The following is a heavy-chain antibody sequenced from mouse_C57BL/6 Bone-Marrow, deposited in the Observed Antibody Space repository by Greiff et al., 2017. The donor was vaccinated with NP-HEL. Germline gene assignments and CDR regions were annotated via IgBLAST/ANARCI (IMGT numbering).Heavy chain of an antibody. J-gene: IGHJ1*03. CDR2: IDPEDGDT. V-gene: IGHV14-1*01. Sequence: VQLQQSGADLVRPGASVKLSCTASGFNIKDYYMHWVKQRPEQGLEWIGRIDPEDGDTEYAPKFQGKATMTADTSSNTAYLQLSSLTSEDTAVYYCTKSSNYYGSRGYFDVWGTGTTVTVSS. CDR1: GFNIKDYY. D-gene: IGHD1-1*01. CDR3: TKSSNYYGSRGYFDV.